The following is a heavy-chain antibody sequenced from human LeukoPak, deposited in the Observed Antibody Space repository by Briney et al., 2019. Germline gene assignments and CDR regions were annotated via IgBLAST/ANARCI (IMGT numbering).Heavy chain of an antibody. J-gene: IGHJ3*02. CDR2: INPSGGST. D-gene: IGHD1-26*01. CDR3: ARALGATSSLDI. CDR1: GYTFTSYG. V-gene: IGHV1-46*01. Sequence: GASVKVSCKASGYTFTSYGISWVRRAPGQGLEWMGIINPSGGSTSYAQKFQGRVTMTRDMSTSTVYMELSSLRSEDTAVYYCARALGATSSLDIWGQGTMVTVSS.